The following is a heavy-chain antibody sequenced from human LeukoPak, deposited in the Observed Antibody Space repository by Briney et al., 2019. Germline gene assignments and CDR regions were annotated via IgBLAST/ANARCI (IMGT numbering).Heavy chain of an antibody. CDR2: IDASGSDT. Sequence: GGSLRLSCEVSEFPFSVYAMAWVRQAPGQGLEWVSAIDASGSDTYYTDSVKGRFTISRDNSKNTVYLQMNSLGVEDTAVYYCADYRKPQGLDYWGQGTLVTVSS. CDR3: ADYRKPQGLDY. V-gene: IGHV3-23*01. CDR1: EFPFSVYA. D-gene: IGHD1-14*01. J-gene: IGHJ4*02.